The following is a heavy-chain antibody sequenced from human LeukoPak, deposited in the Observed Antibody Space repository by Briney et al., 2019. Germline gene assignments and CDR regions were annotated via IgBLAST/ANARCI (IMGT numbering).Heavy chain of an antibody. J-gene: IGHJ4*02. CDR3: ARAYGSGSYSDY. Sequence: GASVKVSCKASGYTFTSYSMHWVRQAPGQGLEWMGWTNPNSGGTNYAQKFQGRVTMTRDTSISTAYMELSRLRSDDTAVYYCARAYGSGSYSDYWGQGTLVTVSS. CDR1: GYTFTSYS. V-gene: IGHV1-2*02. CDR2: TNPNSGGT. D-gene: IGHD3-10*01.